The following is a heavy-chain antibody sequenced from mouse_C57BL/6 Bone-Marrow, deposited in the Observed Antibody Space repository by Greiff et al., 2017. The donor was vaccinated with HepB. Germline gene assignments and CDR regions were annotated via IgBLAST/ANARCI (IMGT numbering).Heavy chain of an antibody. Sequence: EVKVVESGGGLVQPGGSLKLSCAASGFTFSDYYMYWVRQTPEKRLEWVAYISNGGGSTYYPDTVKGRFTISRDNAKNTLYLQMSRLKSEDTAMYYCARLLGGAYWGQGTLVTVSA. J-gene: IGHJ3*01. CDR3: ARLLGGAY. CDR2: ISNGGGST. CDR1: GFTFSDYY. V-gene: IGHV5-12*01. D-gene: IGHD4-1*01.